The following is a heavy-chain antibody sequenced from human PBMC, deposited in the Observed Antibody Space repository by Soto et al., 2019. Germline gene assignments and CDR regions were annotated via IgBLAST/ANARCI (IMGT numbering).Heavy chain of an antibody. CDR1: GGSISSHY. V-gene: IGHV4-59*11. J-gene: IGHJ4*02. D-gene: IGHD1-1*01. Sequence: SETLSLTCSVSGGSISSHYWSWIRQPPGEGLEWIGYMYHRGSINYSPSLRSRVAIPIDTSKNQFSLKLSSVTSADTAMYYCAILDAGSWYFHSWGQGTLVTVSS. CDR3: AILDAGSWYFHS. CDR2: MYHRGSI.